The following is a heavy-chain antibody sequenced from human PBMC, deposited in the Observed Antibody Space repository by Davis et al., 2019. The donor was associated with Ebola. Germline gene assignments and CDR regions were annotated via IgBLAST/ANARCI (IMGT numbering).Heavy chain of an antibody. CDR3: ARDQYYYDSSGYAAFDY. CDR1: GFTFSSYA. CDR2: ISYDGSNK. D-gene: IGHD3-22*01. V-gene: IGHV3-30-3*01. Sequence: PGGSLRLSCAASGFTFSSYAMHWVRQAPGKGLEWVAVISYDGSNKYYADSVKGRFTISRDNSKNTLYLQMNSLRAEDTAVYYCARDQYYYDSSGYAAFDYWGQGTLVTVSS. J-gene: IGHJ4*02.